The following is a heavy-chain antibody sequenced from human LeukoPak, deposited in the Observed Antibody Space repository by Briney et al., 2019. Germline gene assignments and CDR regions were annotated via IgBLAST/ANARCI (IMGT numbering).Heavy chain of an antibody. V-gene: IGHV4-31*03. CDR3: ARDVDGGRRVGRYFDL. CDR2: IYYSGST. D-gene: IGHD4-23*01. Sequence: SETPSLTCTVSGRSISSGGYYWSWIRQHPGKGLEWIGYIYYSGSTYYNPSLKSRVTISVDTSKNQFSLKLSSVTAADTAVYYCARDVDGGRRVGRYFDLWGRGTLVTVSS. J-gene: IGHJ2*01. CDR1: GRSISSGGYY.